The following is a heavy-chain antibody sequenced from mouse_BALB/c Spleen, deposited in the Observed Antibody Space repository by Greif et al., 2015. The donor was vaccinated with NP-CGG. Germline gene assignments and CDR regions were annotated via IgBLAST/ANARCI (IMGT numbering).Heavy chain of an antibody. Sequence: EVQLQQSGAELVKPGASVKLSCTASGFNTKDTYMHWVKQRPEQGLEWIGRIDPANGNTKYDPKFQGKATITADTSSNTAYLQLSSLTSEDTAVYYCARYYYAMDYWGQGTSVTVSS. J-gene: IGHJ4*01. CDR2: IDPANGNT. V-gene: IGHV14-3*02. CDR1: GFNTKDTY. CDR3: ARYYYAMDY.